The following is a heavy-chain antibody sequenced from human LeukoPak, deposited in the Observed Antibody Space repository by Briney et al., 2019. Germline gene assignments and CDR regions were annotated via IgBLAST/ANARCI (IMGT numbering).Heavy chain of an antibody. V-gene: IGHV4-30-2*01. Sequence: SQTLSLTCAVSGGSISSGGYSWSWIRQPPGKGLEWIGYIYHSGSTYYNPSLKSRVTISVDRSKTQFSLKLSSVTAADTAVYYCARVDTAMGDAFDIWGQGTMVTVSS. J-gene: IGHJ3*02. CDR1: GGSISSGGYS. D-gene: IGHD5-18*01. CDR3: ARVDTAMGDAFDI. CDR2: IYHSGST.